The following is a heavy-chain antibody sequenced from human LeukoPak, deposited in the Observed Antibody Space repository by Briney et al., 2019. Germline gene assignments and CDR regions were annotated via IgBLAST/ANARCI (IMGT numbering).Heavy chain of an antibody. CDR3: ARDNWNYQFDY. Sequence: GGSLRLSCEASGFTFRSYGMHWVRQAPGKGLEWVVIIWYDGSNKYYADSVKGRFTISRDNSKNTLYLQMNSLRAEDTAVYYCARDNWNYQFDYWGQGTLVTVSS. J-gene: IGHJ4*02. CDR1: GFTFRSYG. D-gene: IGHD1-7*01. V-gene: IGHV3-33*01. CDR2: IWYDGSNK.